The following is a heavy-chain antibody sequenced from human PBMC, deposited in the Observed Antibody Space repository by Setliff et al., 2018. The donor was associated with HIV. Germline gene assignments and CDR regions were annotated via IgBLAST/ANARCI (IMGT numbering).Heavy chain of an antibody. J-gene: IGHJ4*02. CDR2: IGPSSSPI. CDR3: ARKSGSFDYEDY. CDR1: GFTFSTNG. D-gene: IGHD1-26*01. V-gene: IGHV3-48*01. Sequence: GSLRLSCAASGFTFSTNGMHWVRQAPGNGLEWISFIGPSSSPIFYADSVKGRFTISRDNAKNSLYLQMTSLRVEATAVYYCARKSGSFDYEDYWGQGTLVTVSS.